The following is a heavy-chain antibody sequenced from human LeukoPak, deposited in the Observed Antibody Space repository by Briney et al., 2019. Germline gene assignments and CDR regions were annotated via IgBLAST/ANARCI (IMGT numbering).Heavy chain of an antibody. CDR2: ISTYNGNT. V-gene: IGHV1-18*01. D-gene: IGHD6-19*01. CDR3: ARDEDSGGDY. CDR1: GYTFTSYG. Sequence: ASVKVSCKGSGYTFTSYGISWVRPAPGQGLEWMGWISTYNGNTNYAQKLQGRDTMTTDTSTSRAYMELRSLRSENTAVDYCARDEDSGGDYWGQGTLVTVSS. J-gene: IGHJ4*02.